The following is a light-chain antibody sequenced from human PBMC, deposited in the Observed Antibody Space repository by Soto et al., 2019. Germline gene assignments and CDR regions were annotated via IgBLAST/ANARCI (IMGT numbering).Light chain of an antibody. CDR1: QSISSW. CDR3: QQYDSYPWT. Sequence: DIQMTQSPSTLSASVGDRVTITCRASQSISSWLAWYQQKPGKAPKLVIYKASSLESGVPSRFSGSGSGTEFTLTISSLQTDDFATYYCQQYDSYPWTFGKVTKVEIK. J-gene: IGKJ1*01. V-gene: IGKV1-5*03. CDR2: KAS.